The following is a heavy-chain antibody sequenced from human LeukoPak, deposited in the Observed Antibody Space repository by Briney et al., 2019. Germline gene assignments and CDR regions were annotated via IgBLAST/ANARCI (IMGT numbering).Heavy chain of an antibody. D-gene: IGHD1-26*01. CDR2: IYTSGST. Sequence: SQTLSLTCTVSGGSISSGSYYWIWIRQPAGEGLEWIGRIYTSGSTNYNPSLKSRVTISVDTSKNQFSLKLSSVTAADTAVYYCAREGSGSYGWYFDYWGQGTLVTVSS. J-gene: IGHJ4*02. CDR1: GGSISSGSYY. V-gene: IGHV4-61*02. CDR3: AREGSGSYGWYFDY.